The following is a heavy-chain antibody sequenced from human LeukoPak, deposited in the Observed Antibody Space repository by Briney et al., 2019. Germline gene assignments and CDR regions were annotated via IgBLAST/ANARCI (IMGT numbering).Heavy chain of an antibody. J-gene: IGHJ4*02. V-gene: IGHV1-69*06. D-gene: IGHD3-10*01. CDR2: IIPIFGTA. Sequence: ASVKVSCKASGGTFSSYAISWVRQAPGQGLEWMGGIIPIFGTANYAQKFQGRVTITADKSTSTAYMELSSLRSDDTAVYYCARDPRITMVRGVMALDYWGQGTLVTVSS. CDR3: ARDPRITMVRGVMALDY. CDR1: GGTFSSYA.